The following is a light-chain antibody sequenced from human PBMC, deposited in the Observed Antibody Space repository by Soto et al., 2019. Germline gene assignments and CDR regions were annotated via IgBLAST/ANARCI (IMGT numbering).Light chain of an antibody. Sequence: QSVLTQPPSVSAAPGQKVTISCYGSSSNIGNNYVSWYQQLPGTAPKLLIYENNKRPSGIPDRFSGSKSGTSATLGITGLQTGDEADYYCGTLDSSLSDVFGGGTKLTVL. CDR2: ENN. CDR3: GTLDSSLSDV. CDR1: SSNIGNNY. V-gene: IGLV1-51*02. J-gene: IGLJ3*02.